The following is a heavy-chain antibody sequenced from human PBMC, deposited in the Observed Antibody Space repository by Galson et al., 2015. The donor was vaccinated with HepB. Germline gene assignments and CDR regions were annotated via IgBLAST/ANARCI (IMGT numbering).Heavy chain of an antibody. V-gene: IGHV1-18*04. CDR2: ISAYNGNT. Sequence: SVKVSCKASGYTFTSYGISWVRQAPGQGLEWMGWISAYNGNTNYAQKLQGRVTMTTDTSTSTAYMELRSLRSDDTAVYYCASGAGSGTSRLTTNMDVWGQGTTVTVSS. CDR3: ASGAGSGTSRLTTNMDV. D-gene: IGHD1-1*01. J-gene: IGHJ6*02. CDR1: GYTFTSYG.